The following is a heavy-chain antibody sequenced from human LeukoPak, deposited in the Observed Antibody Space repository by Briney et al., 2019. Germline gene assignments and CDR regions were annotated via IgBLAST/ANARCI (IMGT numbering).Heavy chain of an antibody. D-gene: IGHD3-10*01. J-gene: IGHJ6*03. V-gene: IGHV4-59*01. Sequence: PSETLSLTCTVSGGSTSSYYWSWIRQPPGKGLEWIGYISYSGSTNYNPSLKRRVTISVDTSKNRCSLKLSSVTAADTAVYHCARVTMVRGVISLYMDVWGKGTTVTISS. CDR3: ARVTMVRGVISLYMDV. CDR1: GGSTSSYY. CDR2: ISYSGST.